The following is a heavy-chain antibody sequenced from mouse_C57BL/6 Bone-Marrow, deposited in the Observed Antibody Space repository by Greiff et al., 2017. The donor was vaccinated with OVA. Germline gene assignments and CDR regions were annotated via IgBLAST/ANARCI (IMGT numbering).Heavy chain of an antibody. CDR2: IDPATGGT. CDR1: GYTFTDYE. D-gene: IGHD2-1*01. Sequence: QVQLKESGAELVRPGASVTLSCKASGYTFTDYEMHWVKQTPVHGLEWIGAIDPATGGTAYNQKFKGKAILTADKSSSTAYMELRSLTSEDSAVYYCTRGLLLADYAMDYWGQGTSVTVSS. V-gene: IGHV1-15*01. CDR3: TRGLLLADYAMDY. J-gene: IGHJ4*01.